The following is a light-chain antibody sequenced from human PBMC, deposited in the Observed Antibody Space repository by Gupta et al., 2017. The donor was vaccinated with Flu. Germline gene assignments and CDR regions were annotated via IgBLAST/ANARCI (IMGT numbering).Light chain of an antibody. CDR3: QQRSNWPPLT. CDR2: DAS. CDR1: ESISTY. V-gene: IGKV3-11*01. J-gene: IGKJ4*01. Sequence: ERATLSCRASESISTYLAWYQQKPGQAPRLLIYDASNRATGIPVRFSGSGSGTDFTLTISSLHPEDFAVYYCQQRSNWPPLTFGGGTKVEI.